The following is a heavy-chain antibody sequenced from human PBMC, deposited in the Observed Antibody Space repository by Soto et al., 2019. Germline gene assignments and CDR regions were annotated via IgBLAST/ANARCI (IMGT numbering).Heavy chain of an antibody. CDR1: GYTFTSYG. J-gene: IGHJ4*02. CDR3: ARALQLEVAHFDY. CDR2: ISTFNSHT. Sequence: ASVKVSCKASGYTFTSYGISWVRQAPGQGLEWMGWISTFNSHTDYAQKVQGRVTMTRDTSTSTVYMELSSLRSEDTAVYYCARALQLEVAHFDYWGQGTLVTVSS. D-gene: IGHD1-1*01. V-gene: IGHV1-18*01.